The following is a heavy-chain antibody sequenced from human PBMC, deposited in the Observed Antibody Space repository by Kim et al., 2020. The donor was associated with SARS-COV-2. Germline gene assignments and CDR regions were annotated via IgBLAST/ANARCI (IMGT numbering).Heavy chain of an antibody. CDR2: T. Sequence: TYYTPSFKSRVPISVDTSKNQFSLKLSSVTAADTAVYYCAIRTTAYYFDYWGQGTLVTVSS. CDR3: AIRTTAYYFDY. D-gene: IGHD4-17*01. J-gene: IGHJ4*02. V-gene: IGHV4-30-2*04.